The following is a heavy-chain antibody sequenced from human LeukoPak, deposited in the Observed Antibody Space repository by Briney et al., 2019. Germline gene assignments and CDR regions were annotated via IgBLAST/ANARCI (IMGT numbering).Heavy chain of an antibody. J-gene: IGHJ6*02. CDR3: ARAPYRAGTGMVV. D-gene: IGHD1-1*01. V-gene: IGHV5-51*01. Sequence: GESLKISCKASGYSFTTYWIAWVRQIPGKGLEWMGSVYPGDSDTRYSPSFQRHVTISADKATNTAYLHWSSLEASDTDMYYCARAPYRAGTGMVVEGQGTTVTVSS. CDR1: GYSFTTYW. CDR2: VYPGDSDT.